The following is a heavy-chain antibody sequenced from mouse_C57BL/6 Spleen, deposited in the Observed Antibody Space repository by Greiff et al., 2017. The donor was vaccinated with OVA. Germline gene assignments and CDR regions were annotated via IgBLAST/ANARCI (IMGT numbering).Heavy chain of an antibody. V-gene: IGHV1-42*01. J-gene: IGHJ4*01. CDR3: ARWGNAMDY. CDR1: GYSFTGYY. CDR2: INPSTGGT. Sequence: VQLQQSGPELVKPGASVKISCKASGYSFTGYYMNWVKQSPEKSLEWIGEINPSTGGTTYNQKFKAKATLTVDKSSSTAYMQLKSLTSEDYAVYYCARWGNAMDYWGQGTSVTVSS.